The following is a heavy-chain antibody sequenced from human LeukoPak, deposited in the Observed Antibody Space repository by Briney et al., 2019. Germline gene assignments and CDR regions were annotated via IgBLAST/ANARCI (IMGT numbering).Heavy chain of an antibody. CDR1: GYSISSGYY. CDR3: ARACSSTSCPDDYFDC. V-gene: IGHV4-38-2*02. D-gene: IGHD2-2*01. CDR2: IYHSGST. J-gene: IGHJ4*02. Sequence: SETLSLTCTVSGYSISSGYYWGWIRQPPGKGLEWIGSIYHSGSTYYNPSLKSRVTISVDTSKNQFSLKLSSVTAADTAVYYCARACSSTSCPDDYFDCWGQGTLVTVSS.